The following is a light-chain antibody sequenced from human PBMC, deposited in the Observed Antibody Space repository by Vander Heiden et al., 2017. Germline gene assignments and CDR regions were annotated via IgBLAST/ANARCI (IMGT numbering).Light chain of an antibody. CDR3: QVWDSSSDHAKYV. CDR1: NIERKL. CDR2: DDS. V-gene: IGLV3-21*02. J-gene: IGLJ1*01. Sequence: SYVLTQPPSVSVAPGQTASISCRANNIERKLVHWYQPRPGQPPMLVVYDDSDRGSGIPERFSGSNSGNTATLTISRVEAGDEADDYCQVWDSSSDHAKYVFGSGTKVTVL.